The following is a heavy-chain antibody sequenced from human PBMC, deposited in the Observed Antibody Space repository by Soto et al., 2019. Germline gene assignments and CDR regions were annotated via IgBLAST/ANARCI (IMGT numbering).Heavy chain of an antibody. CDR1: GGSISSSSYY. D-gene: IGHD3-9*01. CDR2: IYYSGST. V-gene: IGHV4-39*01. J-gene: IGHJ4*02. Sequence: SETLSLTCTVSGGSISSSSYYWGWIRQPPGKGLEWIGSIYYSGSTYYNPSLKSRVTISVNTSKNQFSLKLSSVTAADSSLYYCARRHSASWLLDYFDYWGQGTLVTVSS. CDR3: ARRHSASWLLDYFDY.